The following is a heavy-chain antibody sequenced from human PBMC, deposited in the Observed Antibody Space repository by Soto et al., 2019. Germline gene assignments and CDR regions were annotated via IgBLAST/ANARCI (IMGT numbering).Heavy chain of an antibody. CDR1: GFTFSSYG. V-gene: IGHV3-33*01. CDR2: IWYDGSNK. Sequence: PGGSLRLSCAASGFTFSSYGMHWVRQAPGKGLEWVAVIWYDGSNKYYADSVKGRFTISRDNSKNTLYLQMNSLRAEDTAVYYCARDRVAGHDAFDIWGQGTMVTASS. CDR3: ARDRVAGHDAFDI. J-gene: IGHJ3*02. D-gene: IGHD6-19*01.